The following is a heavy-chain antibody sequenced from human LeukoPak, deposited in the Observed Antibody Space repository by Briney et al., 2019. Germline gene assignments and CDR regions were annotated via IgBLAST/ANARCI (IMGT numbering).Heavy chain of an antibody. CDR2: INTNTGNP. Sequence: GASVKVSCKASGYTLTSYAINWVRQAPGQGLEWVGWINTNTGNPTYAQGFTGRFVFSLDTSVSTAYLQISSLKAEDTAVYYCARDPSALGGSRPTDDAFDIWGQGTLVTVSS. V-gene: IGHV7-4-1*02. J-gene: IGHJ3*02. D-gene: IGHD2-15*01. CDR3: ARDPSALGGSRPTDDAFDI. CDR1: GYTLTSYA.